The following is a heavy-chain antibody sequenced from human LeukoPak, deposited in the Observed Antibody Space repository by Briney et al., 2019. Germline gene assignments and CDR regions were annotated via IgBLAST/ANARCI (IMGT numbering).Heavy chain of an antibody. J-gene: IGHJ4*02. Sequence: WGSLRLSCAASGFTFSSYAMHWVRQAPGKGLEWVAVISYDGSNKYYADSVKGRFTISRDNSKNTLYLQMNSLRAEDTAVYYCAREADSSGCFDYWGQGTLVTVSS. D-gene: IGHD6-19*01. CDR2: ISYDGSNK. V-gene: IGHV3-30*04. CDR1: GFTFSSYA. CDR3: AREADSSGCFDY.